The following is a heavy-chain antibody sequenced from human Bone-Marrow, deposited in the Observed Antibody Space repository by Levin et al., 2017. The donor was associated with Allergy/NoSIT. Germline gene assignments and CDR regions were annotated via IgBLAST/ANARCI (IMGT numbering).Heavy chain of an antibody. CDR3: ARGAGIYR. CDR2: ISGRTGSTK. D-gene: IGHD1-14*01. V-gene: IGHV3-11*01. CDR1: GLIFSDYY. Sequence: GESLKISCAASGLIFSDYYMSWIRQAPGKGLEWVSYISGRTGSTKYYADSVKGRFTISRDDARNSVYLQMNSLRVEDTAVYYCARGAGIYRWGQGTLVTVSA. J-gene: IGHJ4*02.